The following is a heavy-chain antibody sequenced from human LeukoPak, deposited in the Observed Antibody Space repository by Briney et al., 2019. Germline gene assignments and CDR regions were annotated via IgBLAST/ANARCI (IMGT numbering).Heavy chain of an antibody. CDR2: ISSDRNVI. Sequence: GGSLRLSCAASGFTFDIYEMNWVRQAPGKGLEWISYISSDRNVIYYADSVKGRFTISRDNAKYSLYLQMNSLRAKDTAVYYCAGSKYPEPQDLNFWGQGTLVAVSS. V-gene: IGHV3-48*03. D-gene: IGHD4-11*01. CDR1: GFTFDIYE. CDR3: AGSKYPEPQDLNF. J-gene: IGHJ4*02.